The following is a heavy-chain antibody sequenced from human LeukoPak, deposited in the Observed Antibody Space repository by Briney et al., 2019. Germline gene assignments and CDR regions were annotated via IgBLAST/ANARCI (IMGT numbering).Heavy chain of an antibody. Sequence: GGSLRLSCAASGFTFSSYTMSWVRQAPGKGLEWVSTITTSDGNTYYADSVKGRFTVSRDNSKNTLFLQMNSLRAEDTAVYYCAKDLDDYGDYFDYWGQGTLVTVSS. V-gene: IGHV3-23*01. CDR3: AKDLDDYGDYFDY. J-gene: IGHJ4*02. CDR1: GFTFSSYT. CDR2: ITTSDGNT. D-gene: IGHD4-17*01.